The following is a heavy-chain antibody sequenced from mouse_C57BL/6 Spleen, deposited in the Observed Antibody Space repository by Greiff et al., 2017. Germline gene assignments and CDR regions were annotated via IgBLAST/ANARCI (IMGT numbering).Heavy chain of an antibody. CDR2: LYPGDGDT. V-gene: IGHV1-82*01. CDR1: GYAFSSSW. CDR3: ARFLGFAY. Sequence: VQLQQSGPELVKPGASVKISCKASGYAFSSSWMNWVKQRPGKGLVWIGRLYPGDGDTNYNGKFKGKATLTADKSSSTAYMQLSSLTSEDSAVYFCARFLGFAYWGQGTLVTVSA. J-gene: IGHJ3*01.